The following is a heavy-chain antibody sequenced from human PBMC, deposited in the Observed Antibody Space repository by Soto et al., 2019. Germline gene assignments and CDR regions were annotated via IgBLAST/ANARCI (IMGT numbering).Heavy chain of an antibody. V-gene: IGHV4-31*03. CDR3: ARGISLSDYDSSGYDFDD. CDR2: ISYSGNT. CDR1: SGSISSGTYD. D-gene: IGHD3-22*01. Sequence: QVQLQESGPGLVKHSQTLSLTCTFSSGSISSGTYDWSWIRQHPGKGLEWIGYISYSGNTYYNPYLKSRLTISEDASKNQFSLNLSSVTAADSAVYYCARGISLSDYDSSGYDFDDWGQGIMVTVSS. J-gene: IGHJ4*02.